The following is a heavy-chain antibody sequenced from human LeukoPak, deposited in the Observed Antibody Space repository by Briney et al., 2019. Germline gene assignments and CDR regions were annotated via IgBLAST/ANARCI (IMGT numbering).Heavy chain of an antibody. D-gene: IGHD6-19*01. CDR2: INHSGST. CDR1: GGSFSGYY. J-gene: IGHJ4*02. V-gene: IGHV4-34*01. Sequence: SETLPLTCAVHGGSFSGYYWSWIRQPPGKGLEWIGEINHSGSTNYNPSLKSRVTISVDTSKNQFSLKLSSVTAADTAVYYCARGRGSSGWYYYWGQGTLVTVSS. CDR3: ARGRGSSGWYYY.